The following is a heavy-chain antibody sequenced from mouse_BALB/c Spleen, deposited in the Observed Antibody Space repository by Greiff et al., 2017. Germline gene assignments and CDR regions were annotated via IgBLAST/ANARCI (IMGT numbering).Heavy chain of an antibody. D-gene: IGHD1-2*01. Sequence: VQLKESGPSLVKPSQTLSLTCSVTGDSITSGYWNWIRKFPGNKLEYMGYISYSGSTYYNPSLKSRISITRDTSKNQYYLQLNSVTTEDTATYYCARGGLRLYWYFDVWGAGTTVTVSS. CDR2: ISYSGST. CDR3: ARGGLRLYWYFDV. V-gene: IGHV3-8*02. J-gene: IGHJ1*01. CDR1: GDSITSGY.